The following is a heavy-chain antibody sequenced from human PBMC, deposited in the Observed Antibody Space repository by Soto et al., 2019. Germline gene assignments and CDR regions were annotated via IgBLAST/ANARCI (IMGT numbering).Heavy chain of an antibody. D-gene: IGHD3-3*01. CDR2: ISSSSTI. J-gene: IGHJ4*02. V-gene: IGHV3-48*02. Sequence: EVQLVESGGGLVQPGGSLRLSCAASGFTFSSYSMNWVRQAPGKGLEWVSYISSSSTIYYADSVKGRFTISRDNAKNSLYLQMNSLRDEDTAVYYCAREFFHDYWGQGTLVTVSS. CDR1: GFTFSSYS. CDR3: AREFFHDY.